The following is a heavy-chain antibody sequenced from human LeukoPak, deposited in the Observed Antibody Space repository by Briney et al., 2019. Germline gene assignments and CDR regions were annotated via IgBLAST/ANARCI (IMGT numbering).Heavy chain of an antibody. CDR1: GFTFSSYA. D-gene: IGHD2-2*01. CDR3: ARGGINYADS. J-gene: IGHJ5*01. V-gene: IGHV3-30-3*01. Sequence: PGGSLRLSCAASGFTFSSYAMHWVRQAPGKGLEWVAVISYDGSNKYYADSVKGRFTISRDNSKDTLFLQMSSLRGEDTAVYYCARGGINYADSWGRGTLVTVSS. CDR2: ISYDGSNK.